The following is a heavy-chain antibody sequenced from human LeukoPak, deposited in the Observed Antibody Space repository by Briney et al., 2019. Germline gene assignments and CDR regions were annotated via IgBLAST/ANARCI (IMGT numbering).Heavy chain of an antibody. Sequence: ASVKVSCKVSGYTLTELSMHWVRQAPGKGLEWMGGFDPEDGETIYAQKFQGRVTMTEDTSTDTAYMELSSLRSADTAVYYCAGGYSGYDYFDYWGQGTLVTVSS. V-gene: IGHV1-24*01. D-gene: IGHD5-12*01. CDR2: FDPEDGET. J-gene: IGHJ4*02. CDR1: GYTLTELS. CDR3: AGGYSGYDYFDY.